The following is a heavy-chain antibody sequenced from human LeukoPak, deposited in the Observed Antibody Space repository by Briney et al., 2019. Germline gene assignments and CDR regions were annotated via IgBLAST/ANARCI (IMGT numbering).Heavy chain of an antibody. V-gene: IGHV3-49*04. CDR3: TRDIVVVPAAIIYFDY. CDR2: IRSKAYGGTT. D-gene: IGHD2-2*01. J-gene: IGHJ4*02. Sequence: GGSLRLSCTAPGFTFGDYAMSGVRQAPGKGLEWVGFIRSKAYGGTTEYAASVKGRLTISRDDSKSIAYLQMNSLKTEDTAVYYCTRDIVVVPAAIIYFDYWGQGTLVTVSS. CDR1: GFTFGDYA.